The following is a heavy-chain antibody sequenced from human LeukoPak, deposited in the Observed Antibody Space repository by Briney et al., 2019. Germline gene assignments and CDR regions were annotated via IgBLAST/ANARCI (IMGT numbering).Heavy chain of an antibody. CDR3: AAHEYSSSSGFDY. J-gene: IGHJ4*02. D-gene: IGHD6-6*01. CDR2: ISGGGGST. V-gene: IGHV3-23*01. Sequence: GGSLRLSCAASGFTFSSYAMSWVRQAPGKGLEWVSAISGGGGSTYYADSVKGRFTISRDNSTNRLYLQMNSLRAEDTAVYDCAAHEYSSSSGFDYWGQGTLVTVSS. CDR1: GFTFSSYA.